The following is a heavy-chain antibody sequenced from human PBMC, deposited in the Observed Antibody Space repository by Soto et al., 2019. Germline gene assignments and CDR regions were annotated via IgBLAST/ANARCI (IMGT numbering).Heavy chain of an antibody. CDR3: ARVEGSASSAGD. Sequence: QVQLVQSGAEVKKPGASVKVSYKASGYSFTTYYIHWVRQAPGQGLEWMGFINPNSGGTKYAQKFQGRVTMTRDTSINTAYMELNRLTSDDAAMYYCARVEGSASSAGDWGQGTLVTVS. CDR2: INPNSGGT. D-gene: IGHD6-6*01. V-gene: IGHV1-2*02. CDR1: GYSFTTYY. J-gene: IGHJ4*02.